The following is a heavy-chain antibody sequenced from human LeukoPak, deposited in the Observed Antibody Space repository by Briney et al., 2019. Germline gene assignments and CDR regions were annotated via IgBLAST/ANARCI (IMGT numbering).Heavy chain of an antibody. D-gene: IGHD2-15*01. V-gene: IGHV4-31*02. J-gene: IGHJ4*02. Sequence: KTSQTLSLTCTVSGGSISNSGGFYWSWIRQHPGDGLEWIGFISYRGSTYYNPSLKSRVSMPVDTSRSQFSLRLTSVTDEDTAVYYCARISQSSGGFYYWGQGTLVTVSS. CDR3: ARISQSSGGFYY. CDR2: ISYRGST. CDR1: GGSISNSGGFY.